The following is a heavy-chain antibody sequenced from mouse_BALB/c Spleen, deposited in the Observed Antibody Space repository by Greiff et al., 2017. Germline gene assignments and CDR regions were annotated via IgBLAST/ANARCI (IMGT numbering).Heavy chain of an antibody. CDR2: VNPYNGGT. Sequence: EVQLQQSGPELVKPGASVKMSCKASGYTFTDYYMDWVKQSHGESFEWIGRVNPYNGGTSYNQKFKGKATLTVDKSSSTAYMELNSLTSEDSAVYYCGDSSYGYWGQGTTLTVSS. V-gene: IGHV1-19*01. D-gene: IGHD1-1*01. CDR1: GYTFTDYY. CDR3: GDSSYGY. J-gene: IGHJ2*01.